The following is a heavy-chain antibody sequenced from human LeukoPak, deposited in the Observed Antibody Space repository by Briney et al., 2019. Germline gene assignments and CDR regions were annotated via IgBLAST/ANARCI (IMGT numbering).Heavy chain of an antibody. CDR1: GGSISSGSYY. CDR3: ARFPFWWFDP. V-gene: IGHV4-61*02. J-gene: IGHJ5*02. Sequence: PSQTLSLTCTVSGGSISSGSYYWSWIRQPAGKGLEWIGRIYTSGSTNYNPSLKSRVTISVDTSKNQFSLKLSSVTAADTAVYYCARFPFWWFDPWGQGTLVTVSS. CDR2: IYTSGST. D-gene: IGHD3-3*01.